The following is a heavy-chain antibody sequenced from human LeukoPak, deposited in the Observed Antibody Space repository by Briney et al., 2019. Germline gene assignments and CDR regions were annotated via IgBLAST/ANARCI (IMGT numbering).Heavy chain of an antibody. CDR3: SRWTGVYFDY. CDR2: INPNSGGT. CDR1: GYTFTGYY. V-gene: IGHV1-2*02. J-gene: IGHJ4*02. D-gene: IGHD3-10*01. Sequence: APVKVSCKPSGYTFTGYYMHWVRQAPGQGVEWMGWINPNSGGTNYAPKFQGRVTMTRDTSISTAYMELSRLRSDETAVDECSRWTGVYFDYWGQGTLVTVSS.